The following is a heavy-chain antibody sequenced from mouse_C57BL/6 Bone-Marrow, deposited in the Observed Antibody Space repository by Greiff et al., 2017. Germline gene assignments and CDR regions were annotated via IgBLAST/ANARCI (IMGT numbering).Heavy chain of an antibody. D-gene: IGHD1-1*01. Sequence: EVQLQESGGGLVQPKGSLKLSCAASGFTFNTYAMHWVRQAPGKGLEWVARIRSKSSNYATYYADSVKDRFTISRDDSQSMLYLQMNNLKTEDTAMYYCVREGASGSSSLFDYWGQGTTLTVSS. CDR1: GFTFNTYA. J-gene: IGHJ2*01. CDR2: IRSKSSNYAT. V-gene: IGHV10-3*01. CDR3: VREGASGSSSLFDY.